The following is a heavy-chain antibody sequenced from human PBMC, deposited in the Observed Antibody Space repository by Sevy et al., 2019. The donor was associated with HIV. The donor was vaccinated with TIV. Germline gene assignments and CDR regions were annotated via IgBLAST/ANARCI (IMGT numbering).Heavy chain of an antibody. CDR2: IKSKTDGEST. D-gene: IGHD2-2*01. V-gene: IGHV3-15*01. Sequence: GGSLRLSCAASGLSFTSAWMSWVRQAPGKGLEWLGRIKSKTDGESTDYPAPVRGRFTISRDDSNNTLYLQMNSLETEETAVYYCSTTLSTAHYMVVWGQGTTVTVSS. CDR1: GLSFTSAW. CDR3: STTLSTAHYMVV. J-gene: IGHJ6*02.